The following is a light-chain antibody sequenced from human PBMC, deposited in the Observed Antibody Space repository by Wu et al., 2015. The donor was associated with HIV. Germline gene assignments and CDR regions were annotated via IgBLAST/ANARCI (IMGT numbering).Light chain of an antibody. CDR3: QQYYSYPPGT. CDR2: AAS. Sequence: AIRMTQSPSSLSASTGDRVTITCRASQGISSWLAWYQQKPGKAPKLLIYAASTLQSGVPSRFSGSGSGTDFTLTISCLQSEDFATYYCQQYYSYPPGTFGQGTKVEIK. CDR1: QGISSW. J-gene: IGKJ1*01. V-gene: IGKV1-8*01.